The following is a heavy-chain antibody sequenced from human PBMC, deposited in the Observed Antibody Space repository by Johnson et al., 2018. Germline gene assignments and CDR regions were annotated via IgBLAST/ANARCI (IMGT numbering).Heavy chain of an antibody. CDR1: GGTFSSYA. V-gene: IGHV1-69*01. Sequence: QVQLVQSGAEVKKPGSSVKVSCKASGGTFSSYAISWVRQAPGQGLEWMGGIIPIFGTANYAQKFQGRVTITADESTTTAYRELSSLRSEDTALYYCAKGVTMIVVDAFNIWGQGTMVTVS. CDR2: IIPIFGTA. CDR3: AKGVTMIVVDAFNI. D-gene: IGHD3-22*01. J-gene: IGHJ3*02.